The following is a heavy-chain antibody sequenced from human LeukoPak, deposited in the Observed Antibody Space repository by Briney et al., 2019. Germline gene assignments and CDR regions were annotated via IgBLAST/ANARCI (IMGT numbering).Heavy chain of an antibody. Sequence: SETLSLTCNVSGGSISSGSYYWSWIRQPAGKGLEWIGRIYTSGSTNYNPSLKSRVTISVDTSKNQFSLKLSSVSAADTAVYYCARERIAAAGTLDYWGQGTLVTVSS. V-gene: IGHV4-61*02. CDR3: ARERIAAAGTLDY. J-gene: IGHJ4*02. CDR2: IYTSGST. D-gene: IGHD6-13*01. CDR1: GGSISSGSYY.